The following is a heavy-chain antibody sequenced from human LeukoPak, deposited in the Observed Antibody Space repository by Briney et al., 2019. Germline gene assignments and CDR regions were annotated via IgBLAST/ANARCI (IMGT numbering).Heavy chain of an antibody. CDR2: FYHSGST. CDR3: ARRGAHWYFDL. J-gene: IGHJ2*01. Sequence: PSETLSLTCAVSGYSITSGYYWGWIRQPPGKGLEWIGTFYHSGSTYYNPSLKSRVTISIDTSSNQFSLSLRSVTAADTAVYYCARRGAHWYFDLWGRGTLVTVSS. V-gene: IGHV4-38-2*01. CDR1: GYSITSGYY. D-gene: IGHD4/OR15-4a*01.